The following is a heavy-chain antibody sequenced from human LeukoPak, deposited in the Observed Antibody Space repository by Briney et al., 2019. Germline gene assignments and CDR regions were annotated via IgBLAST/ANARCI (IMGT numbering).Heavy chain of an antibody. J-gene: IGHJ4*02. CDR3: AKHSSGWSGSYGFDY. Sequence: GGSPRLSCAASGFTFSSYAMSWVRQAPGKGLEWVSAISGSGGSTYYADSVKGRFTISRDNSKNTLYLQMNSLRAEDTAVYYCAKHSSGWSGSYGFDYWGQGTLVTVSS. V-gene: IGHV3-23*01. CDR1: GFTFSSYA. D-gene: IGHD6-19*01. CDR2: ISGSGGST.